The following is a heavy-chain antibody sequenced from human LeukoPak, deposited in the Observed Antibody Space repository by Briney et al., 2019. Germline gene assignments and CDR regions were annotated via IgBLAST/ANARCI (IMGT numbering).Heavy chain of an antibody. J-gene: IGHJ6*02. Sequence: SETLSLTCAVYGGSFSGYYWSWIRQPPGKGLEWIGEINHSGSTNYNPSLKSRVTISVDTSKNQFSLKLSSVTAADTAVYYCARDRPLEYSSSSVTNHALLYYYYGMDVWGQGTTVTVSS. CDR3: ARDRPLEYSSSSVTNHALLYYYYGMDV. CDR1: GGSFSGYY. V-gene: IGHV4-34*01. CDR2: INHSGST. D-gene: IGHD6-6*01.